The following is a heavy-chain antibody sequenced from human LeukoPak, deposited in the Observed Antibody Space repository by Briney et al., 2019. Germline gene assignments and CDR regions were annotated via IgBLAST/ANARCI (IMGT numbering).Heavy chain of an antibody. CDR1: GFIFSDYW. Sequence: GGSLRLSCEASGFIFSDYWMTWVRQAPGKGLEWVANIDHNGKEKNYVDSVKGRFTISRDNAKYSLFLHMNNLRGEDRAAYYCVRDRFRVSATDTRFDPWGQGTLVTVSS. D-gene: IGHD6-6*01. J-gene: IGHJ5*02. CDR3: VRDRFRVSATDTRFDP. CDR2: IDHNGKEK. V-gene: IGHV3-7*01.